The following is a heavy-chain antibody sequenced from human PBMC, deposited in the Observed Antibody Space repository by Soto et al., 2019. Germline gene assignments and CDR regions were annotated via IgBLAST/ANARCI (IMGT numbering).Heavy chain of an antibody. V-gene: IGHV1-69*01. D-gene: IGHD3-10*01. J-gene: IGHJ3*02. CDR1: GGTFSSYA. Sequence: QVQLVQSGAEVKKPGSSVKVSCKASGGTFSSYAISWVRQAPGQGLEWMGGIIPIFGTANYAQKFQGRVTITADESTSRAYVELSSLRAEDTAVYYCAREGTYYYGSGSSLSDAFDIWGQGTIVTVSS. CDR3: AREGTYYYGSGSSLSDAFDI. CDR2: IIPIFGTA.